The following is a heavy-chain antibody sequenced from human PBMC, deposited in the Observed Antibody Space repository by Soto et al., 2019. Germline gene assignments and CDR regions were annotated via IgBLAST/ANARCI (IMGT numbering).Heavy chain of an antibody. CDR1: GFTFSSYA. CDR3: AKDGGYSYGYSFDY. CDR2: ISGSGGST. D-gene: IGHD5-18*01. Sequence: GGSLRLSCAASGFTFSSYAMSWVRQAPGKGLEWVSAISGSGGSTYYADSVKGRFTISRDYSKNTLYLQMNSLRAEDTAVYYCAKDGGYSYGYSFDYWGQGTLVTVSS. J-gene: IGHJ4*02. V-gene: IGHV3-23*01.